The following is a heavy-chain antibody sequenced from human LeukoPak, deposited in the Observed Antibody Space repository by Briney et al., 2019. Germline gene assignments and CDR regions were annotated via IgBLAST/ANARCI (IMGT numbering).Heavy chain of an antibody. D-gene: IGHD6-13*01. CDR2: MNPNSGNT. J-gene: IGHJ6*02. CDR1: GYTFTSYD. CDR3: ARHPRGSWYQYYYYYYGMDV. Sequence: ASVKVSCKASGYTFTSYDINWVRQATGRGREWMGWMNPNSGNTGYAQKFHGRVTMTSNTSINKAYMELSSLRSEDTAVYYCARHPRGSWYQYYYYYYGMDVWGQGTTVTVSS. V-gene: IGHV1-8*01.